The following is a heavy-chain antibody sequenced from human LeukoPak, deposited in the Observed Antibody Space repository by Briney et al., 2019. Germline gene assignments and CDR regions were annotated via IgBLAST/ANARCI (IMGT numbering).Heavy chain of an antibody. Sequence: GGSLRLSCAASGFTFSSYAMSWVRQAPGKGLEWVSAISGSGGSTYYADSVKGRFTISGDNSKNTLYLQMNSLRAEDTAVYYCAKRTVTTYYYYYMDVWGKGTTVTVSS. V-gene: IGHV3-23*01. CDR1: GFTFSSYA. J-gene: IGHJ6*03. CDR2: ISGSGGST. CDR3: AKRTVTTYYYYYMDV. D-gene: IGHD4-11*01.